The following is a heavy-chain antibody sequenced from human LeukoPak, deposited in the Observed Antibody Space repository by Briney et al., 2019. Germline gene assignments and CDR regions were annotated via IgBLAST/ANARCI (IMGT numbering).Heavy chain of an antibody. V-gene: IGHV4-59*01. D-gene: IGHD2-21*02. Sequence: SETLSLTCTVSGGSISSYYWSWVRQPPGKGLEWIGYIYYSGSTNYNPSLKSRVTISVDTSKNQFSPKLSSVTAADTAVYYCAREHIVVVTATSGSGWFDPWGQGTLVTVSS. J-gene: IGHJ5*02. CDR1: GGSISSYY. CDR3: AREHIVVVTATSGSGWFDP. CDR2: IYYSGST.